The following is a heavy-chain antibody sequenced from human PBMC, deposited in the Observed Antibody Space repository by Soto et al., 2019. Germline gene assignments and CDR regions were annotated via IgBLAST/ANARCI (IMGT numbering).Heavy chain of an antibody. V-gene: IGHV3-13*01. J-gene: IGHJ3*02. CDR1: GFTFSSYD. CDR3: ARDRGRRKEAVAAPDAFDI. D-gene: IGHD6-19*01. Sequence: GGSLRLSCAASGFTFSSYDMHWVRQATGKGLEWVSAIGTAGDTYYPGSVKGRFTISRENAKNSLYLQMNSLRAEDTAVYYCARDRGRRKEAVAAPDAFDIWGQGTMVTVSS. CDR2: IGTAGDT.